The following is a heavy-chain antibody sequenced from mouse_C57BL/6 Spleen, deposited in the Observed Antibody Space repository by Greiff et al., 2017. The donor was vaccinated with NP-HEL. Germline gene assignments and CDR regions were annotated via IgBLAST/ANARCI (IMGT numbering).Heavy chain of an antibody. CDR1: GYTFTDYY. J-gene: IGHJ2*01. CDR3: ARGEGLDY. Sequence: VQLQQSGPELVKPGASVKISCKASGYTFTDYYMNWVKQSHGKSLEWIGDINPNNGGTSYNQKFKDKATLTADKSSSTAYMQLSSLTSEDSAVYYCARGEGLDYWGQGTTLTVSS. D-gene: IGHD3-3*01. V-gene: IGHV1-26*01. CDR2: INPNNGGT.